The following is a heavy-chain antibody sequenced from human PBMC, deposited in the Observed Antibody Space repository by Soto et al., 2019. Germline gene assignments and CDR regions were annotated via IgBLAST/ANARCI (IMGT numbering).Heavy chain of an antibody. D-gene: IGHD3-10*01. CDR2: IIPIFGTT. CDR3: ARGVRVSY. V-gene: IGHV1-69*13. Sequence: VKVSCKASGGTFSTYAISWVRQAPGQGLEWMGGIIPIFGTTNYAQKFQGRATMTGDGSISTAYVYLSRLRSDDTAIYSCARGVRVSYWGQGALVTVSS. J-gene: IGHJ4*02. CDR1: GGTFSTYA.